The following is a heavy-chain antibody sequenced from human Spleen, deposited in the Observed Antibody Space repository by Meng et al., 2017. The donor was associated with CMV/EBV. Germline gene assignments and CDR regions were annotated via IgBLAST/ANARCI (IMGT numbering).Heavy chain of an antibody. CDR1: GFTFGSHR. V-gene: IGHV3-7*01. CDR3: ARDRFAGSVGYPSPAFDI. CDR2: IKHDGSGK. Sequence: GESLKISCVASGFTFGSHRMSWVRQAPGKGLEWVAYIKHDGSGKYYVDSVKGRFTISRDNVKNSLYLQMNSLRAEDSAVYYCARDRFAGSVGYPSPAFDIWGQGTMVTVSS. J-gene: IGHJ3*02. D-gene: IGHD6-19*01.